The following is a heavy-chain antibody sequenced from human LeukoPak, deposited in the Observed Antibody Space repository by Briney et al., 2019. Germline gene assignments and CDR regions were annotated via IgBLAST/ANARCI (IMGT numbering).Heavy chain of an antibody. Sequence: SETLSLTCSVVGGSLSISNKYWGWIRQPPGKGLEWIGSIYYSGSTYYNPSLKSRATISVDTSQNQFSLQLSSVTAADTAVYYCARPDQRGYNYDYSAFDIWGQGTVVTVPS. CDR2: IYYSGST. D-gene: IGHD5-18*01. V-gene: IGHV4-39*01. CDR1: GGSLSISNKY. J-gene: IGHJ3*02. CDR3: ARPDQRGYNYDYSAFDI.